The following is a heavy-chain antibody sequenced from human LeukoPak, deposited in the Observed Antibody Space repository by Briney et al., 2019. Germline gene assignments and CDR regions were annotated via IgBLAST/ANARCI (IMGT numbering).Heavy chain of an antibody. CDR3: ARAGAADSVPAAIFDYYYYGMDV. CDR2: IWYDGSNK. D-gene: IGHD2-2*01. Sequence: GRSLRLSCAASGFTFSSYGMHWVRQAPGKGLEWVAVIWYDGSNKYYADSVKGRFTISRDNSKNTLYLQMNSLRAEDTAVYYCARAGAADSVPAAIFDYYYYGMDVWGQGTTVTVSS. CDR1: GFTFSSYG. J-gene: IGHJ6*02. V-gene: IGHV3-33*01.